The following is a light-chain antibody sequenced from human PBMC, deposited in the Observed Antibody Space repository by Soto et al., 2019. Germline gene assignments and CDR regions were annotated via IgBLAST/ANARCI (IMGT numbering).Light chain of an antibody. CDR2: AAS. Sequence: DIQMTQSPSSLSASVGDRVTITCRASQTLNSYLNWYQQKSPKAPKLLIYAASRLQSGVPSRFNGSGTTTDFTLTIARLHPEDFAPYVCQQSFSTPPTFGQGTKL. CDR3: QQSFSTPPT. J-gene: IGKJ2*01. V-gene: IGKV1-39*01. CDR1: QTLNSY.